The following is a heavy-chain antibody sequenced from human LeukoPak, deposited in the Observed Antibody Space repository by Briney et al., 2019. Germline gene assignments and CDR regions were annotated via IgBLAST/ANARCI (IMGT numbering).Heavy chain of an antibody. J-gene: IGHJ5*01. CDR1: GFTFSRSD. D-gene: IGHD6-13*01. CDR2: ISGSGGST. V-gene: IGHV3-23*01. CDR3: VKKGSSWSPRFDS. Sequence: GGSLRLSCSASGFTFSRSDMIWVRQAPGRGLEWVSIISGSGGSTFYADSVRGRFTISRDNSDNRLYLQMNSLRVEDTAVYFCVKKGSSWSPRFDSWGQGTLVTVSS.